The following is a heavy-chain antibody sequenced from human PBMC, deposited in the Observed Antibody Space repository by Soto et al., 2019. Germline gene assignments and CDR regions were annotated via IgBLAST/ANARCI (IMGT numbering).Heavy chain of an antibody. CDR1: GFTFTNHA. CDR3: ARGGGSFGELPLDFDH. J-gene: IGHJ4*02. D-gene: IGHD3-10*01. Sequence: EVQLLESGGVLVQPGGSLRVSCAASGFTFTNHAMSWVRQAPGKGLDWVSAISGSGGGTYYAASVKGRFTISRDNSDNTMYLHMNRLRAEDTAVYFCARGGGSFGELPLDFDHWGQGTLVTVSS. V-gene: IGHV3-23*01. CDR2: ISGSGGGT.